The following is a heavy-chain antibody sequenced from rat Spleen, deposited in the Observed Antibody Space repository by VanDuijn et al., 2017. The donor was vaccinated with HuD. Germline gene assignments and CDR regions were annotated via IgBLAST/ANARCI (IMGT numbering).Heavy chain of an antibody. J-gene: IGHJ4*01. V-gene: IGHV3-3*01. D-gene: IGHD1-2*01. Sequence: EVHLQESGPGLVKPPHSPSLTCSVTGYSIISSYRWSWIRKFPGSKLEWMGYINSAGSTDYNPSLKSRISITRDTSKNQFFLQVNSVTTEDTATYYCARSIYYYGSYVMDAWGQGASVTVSS. CDR1: GYSIISSYR. CDR3: ARSIYYYGSYVMDA. CDR2: INSAGST.